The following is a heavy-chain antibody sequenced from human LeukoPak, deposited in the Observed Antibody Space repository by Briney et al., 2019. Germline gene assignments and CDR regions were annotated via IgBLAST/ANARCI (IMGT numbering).Heavy chain of an antibody. CDR3: ARRDYALDY. J-gene: IGHJ4*02. V-gene: IGHV4-30-2*02. Sequence: SETLSLTCAVSGGSISSGGYSWSWIRQPPGKGLEWIGYIYHSGSTYYNPSLKSRVTVSVDRSKNQFSLNLRSVTAADTAVYYCARRDYALDYWGQGTLVTVSS. CDR1: GGSISSGGYS. CDR2: IYHSGST. D-gene: IGHD4-17*01.